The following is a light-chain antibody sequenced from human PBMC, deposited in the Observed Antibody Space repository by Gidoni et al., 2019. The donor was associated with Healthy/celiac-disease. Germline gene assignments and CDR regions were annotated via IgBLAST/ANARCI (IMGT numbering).Light chain of an antibody. CDR2: AAS. J-gene: IGKJ4*01. CDR3: QQSYSTPLT. CDR1: QSISSY. Sequence: DSQRTQSPSSLSASVGDRVTITCRASQSISSYLNCYQQKPGKAPKLLIYAASSLQSGVPSRFSGSGSGTDFTLTISSLPPDAFATYYCQQSYSTPLTFXGXTKVEIK. V-gene: IGKV1-39*01.